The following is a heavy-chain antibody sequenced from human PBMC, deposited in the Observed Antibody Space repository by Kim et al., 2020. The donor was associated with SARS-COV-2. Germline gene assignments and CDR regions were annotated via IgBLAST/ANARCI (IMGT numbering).Heavy chain of an antibody. J-gene: IGHJ4*02. CDR1: GSSISDFH. D-gene: IGHD2-2*01. Sequence: SETLSLTCSVSGSSISDFHWTWIRQSPGGRLESIGSFYTSGVADYNPSLESRVTISVAKSKNLSSLKLTSVTAADTAVYYCARHFPLDPSFFDLWGQGSLVTVSS. V-gene: IGHV4-59*08. CDR3: ARHFPLDPSFFDL. CDR2: FYTSGVA.